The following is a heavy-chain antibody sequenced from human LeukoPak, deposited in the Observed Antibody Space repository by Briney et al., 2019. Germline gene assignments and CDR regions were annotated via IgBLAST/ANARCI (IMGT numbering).Heavy chain of an antibody. CDR1: GYTFTSYD. V-gene: IGHV1-18*01. J-gene: IGHJ4*02. CDR3: ARDIALMFGSSGRQSFDY. D-gene: IGHD6-19*01. CDR2: ISAYNGNT. Sequence: ASVKVSCKASGYTFTSYDISWVRQAPGQGLEWMGWISAYNGNTNYAQKLQGRVTMTTDTSTSTAYMELRSLRSDDTAVYYCARDIALMFGSSGRQSFDYWGQGTLVTVSS.